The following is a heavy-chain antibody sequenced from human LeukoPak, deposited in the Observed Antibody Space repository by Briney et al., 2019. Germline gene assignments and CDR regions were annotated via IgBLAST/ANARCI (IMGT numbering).Heavy chain of an antibody. CDR1: GGTFSSYA. CDR2: IIPIFGTA. Sequence: ASVKGSCKASGGTFSSYAISWVRQAPGQGLEWMGGIIPIFGTANYAQKFQGRVTITADESTSTAYMELSSLRSEDTAVYYCARRAYCGGDCCLDWFDPWGQGTLVTVSS. CDR3: ARRAYCGGDCCLDWFDP. D-gene: IGHD2-21*02. V-gene: IGHV1-69*13. J-gene: IGHJ5*02.